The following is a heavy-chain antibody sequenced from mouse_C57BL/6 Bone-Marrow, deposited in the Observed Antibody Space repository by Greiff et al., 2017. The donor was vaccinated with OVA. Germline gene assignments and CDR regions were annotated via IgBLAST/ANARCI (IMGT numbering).Heavy chain of an antibody. CDR2: INPGGGYT. CDR3: ARSGTTVVATDWYFDV. J-gene: IGHJ1*03. V-gene: IGHV1-7*01. CDR1: GYTFTSYW. Sequence: QVHVKQSGAELVKPGASVKLSCTASGYTFTSYWMHWVKQRPGKGLEWIGYINPGGGYTKYNQKFKDKATLTADKTSSTAYMQLCSLTYEDSAVYYCARSGTTVVATDWYFDVWGTGTTVTVSS. D-gene: IGHD1-1*01.